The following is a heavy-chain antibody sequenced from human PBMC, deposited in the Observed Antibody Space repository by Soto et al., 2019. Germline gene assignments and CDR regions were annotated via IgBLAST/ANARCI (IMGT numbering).Heavy chain of an antibody. CDR1: GYSFTSYW. Sequence: GESLKISCKGSGYSFTSYWIGWVRQMPGKGLEWMGIIYPGDSDTRYSTSFQGQVTISADKSISTAYLQWSSLKASDTAMYYCARGENYDSSGYPYYYGMDVWGQGTTVTVSS. CDR3: ARGENYDSSGYPYYYGMDV. CDR2: IYPGDSDT. J-gene: IGHJ6*02. D-gene: IGHD3-22*01. V-gene: IGHV5-51*01.